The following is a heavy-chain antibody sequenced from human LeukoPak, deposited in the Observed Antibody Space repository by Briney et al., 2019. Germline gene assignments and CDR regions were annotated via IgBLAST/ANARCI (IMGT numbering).Heavy chain of an antibody. Sequence: SQTLSLTCTVSGGSISSGSYYWSWIRQPAGKGLEWIGRIYTSGSTNYNPSLKSRVTISVDTSKNQFSLKLSSVTAADTAVYYCARDPLLLLRSYYFDYWGQGTLVTVSS. D-gene: IGHD3-10*01. V-gene: IGHV4-61*02. CDR1: GGSISSGSYY. J-gene: IGHJ4*02. CDR2: IYTSGST. CDR3: ARDPLLLLRSYYFDY.